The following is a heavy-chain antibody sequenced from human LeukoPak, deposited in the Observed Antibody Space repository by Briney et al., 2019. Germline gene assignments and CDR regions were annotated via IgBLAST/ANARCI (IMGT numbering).Heavy chain of an antibody. CDR2: ISSSSSYI. V-gene: IGHV3-21*01. D-gene: IGHD3-22*01. Sequence: GGSLRLSCAASGFTFSRFAVNWVRQAPGKGLEWVSSISSSSSYIYYADSVKGRFTISRDNAKNSLYLQMNSLRAEDTAVYYCARRLPYYYDSSAHIDYWGQGTLVTVSS. CDR3: ARRLPYYYDSSAHIDY. J-gene: IGHJ4*02. CDR1: GFTFSRFA.